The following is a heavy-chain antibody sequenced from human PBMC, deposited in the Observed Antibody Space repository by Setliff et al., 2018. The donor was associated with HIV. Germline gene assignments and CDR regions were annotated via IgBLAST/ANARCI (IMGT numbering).Heavy chain of an antibody. CDR2: ISSYNDNT. V-gene: IGHV1-18*01. Sequence: ASVKVSCKASGYTFTNYGISWVRQAPGQGLEWMGWISSYNDNTNYAQKLQGRVTMTTDTSTSTAYMELRSLRSDDTAVYYCARDWLPRVLRYWGQGTLVTVSS. J-gene: IGHJ4*02. CDR1: GYTFTNYG. D-gene: IGHD5-12*01. CDR3: ARDWLPRVLRY.